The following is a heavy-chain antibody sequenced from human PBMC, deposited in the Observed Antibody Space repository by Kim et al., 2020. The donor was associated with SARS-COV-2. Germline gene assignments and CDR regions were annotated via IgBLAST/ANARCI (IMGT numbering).Heavy chain of an antibody. V-gene: IGHV4-39*07. Sequence: SETLSLTCTVSGGSISSSSYYWGWIRQPPGKGLEWIGSIYYSGSTYYNPSLKSRVTISVDTSKNQFSLKLSSVTAADTAVYFCARAMRGQYYDILTGYYGSDWFDPWGQGTLVTVSS. CDR2: IYYSGST. J-gene: IGHJ5*02. D-gene: IGHD3-9*01. CDR1: GGSISSSSYY. CDR3: ARAMRGQYYDILTGYYGSDWFDP.